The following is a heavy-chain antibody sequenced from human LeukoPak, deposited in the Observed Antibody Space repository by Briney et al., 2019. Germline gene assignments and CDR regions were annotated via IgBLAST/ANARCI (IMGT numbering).Heavy chain of an antibody. V-gene: IGHV3-48*01. D-gene: IGHD2-15*01. CDR3: ARDRGYCSGGICYGNWFDS. Sequence: GGSLRHSCVSSRFTYRSYSMNWVRQAPGKGLAWVSYIGSTTVYYADSVKGRFTISRDSANNSLYLQMNSLRAEDTAVYYCARDRGYCSGGICYGNWFDSWGQGTLVTVSS. CDR1: RFTYRSYS. CDR2: IGSTTV. J-gene: IGHJ5*01.